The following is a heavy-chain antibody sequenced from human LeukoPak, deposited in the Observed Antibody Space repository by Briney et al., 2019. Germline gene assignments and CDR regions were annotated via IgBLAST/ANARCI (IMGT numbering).Heavy chain of an antibody. CDR1: GFTFSSYY. CDR2: ISSSSSTI. CDR3: AELGITMIGGV. Sequence: GGSLRLSCAASGFTFSSYYMNWVRQAPGKGLEWVSYISSSSSTIYYADSVKGRFTISRDNAKNSLYLQMNSLRAEDTAVYYCAELGITMIGGVWGKGTTVTISS. V-gene: IGHV3-48*01. J-gene: IGHJ6*04. D-gene: IGHD3-10*02.